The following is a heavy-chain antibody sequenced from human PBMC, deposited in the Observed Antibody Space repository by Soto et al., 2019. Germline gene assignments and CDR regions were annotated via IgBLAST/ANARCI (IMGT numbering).Heavy chain of an antibody. CDR3: TTEPGEYKDF. V-gene: IGHV3-15*01. J-gene: IGHJ4*02. Sequence: PGGSLRLSCAASGITFTNAWMSRVRQAPGKGLKWVGRIKNNADGGRTDYAAPVRGRFTISRDDSTNTMFLQMNSLETEDTAIYYSTTEPGEYKDFWGQATL. D-gene: IGHD3-10*01. CDR1: GITFTNAW. CDR2: IKNNADGGRT.